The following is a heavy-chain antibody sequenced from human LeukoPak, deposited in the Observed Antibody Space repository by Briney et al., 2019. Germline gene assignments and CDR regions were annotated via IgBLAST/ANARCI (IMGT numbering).Heavy chain of an antibody. D-gene: IGHD2-15*01. CDR2: ISGSGGST. J-gene: IGHJ3*02. Sequence: GGSLRLSCAASGFTFSSYAMSWVRQAPGKGLEWVSAISGSGGSTYYADSVKGRFTISRDNSKNTLYLQMNSLRAEDTAVYYCARGWVVAPGAFDIWGQGTMVTVSS. V-gene: IGHV3-23*01. CDR1: GFTFSSYA. CDR3: ARGWVVAPGAFDI.